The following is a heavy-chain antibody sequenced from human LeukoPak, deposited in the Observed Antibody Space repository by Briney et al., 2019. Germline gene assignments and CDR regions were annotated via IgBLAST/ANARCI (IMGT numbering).Heavy chain of an antibody. Sequence: PSETLSLTCAVSGVSISSGGYSWGWIRQPPGKGLEWIGYIYHSGSTYYNPSLKSQVTISVDRSKNQFSLKLSSVTAADTAVYYCARGDYYHYYGMDVWGKGTTVTVSS. J-gene: IGHJ6*04. CDR1: GVSISSGGYS. CDR3: ARGDYYHYYGMDV. CDR2: IYHSGST. V-gene: IGHV4-30-2*01.